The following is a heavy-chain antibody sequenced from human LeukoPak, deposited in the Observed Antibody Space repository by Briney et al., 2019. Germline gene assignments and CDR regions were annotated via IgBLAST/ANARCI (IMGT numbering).Heavy chain of an antibody. CDR3: ARTKGSGYYNFYYYMDV. J-gene: IGHJ6*03. CDR1: GGSISSYY. CDR2: IYYSGST. D-gene: IGHD3-3*01. V-gene: IGHV4-59*01. Sequence: SETLSLTCTVSGGSISSYYWNWIRQPPGKGLEWIGYIYYSGSTNYNPSLKSRVTISVDTSKNQFSLKLSSVAAADTAVYYCARTKGSGYYNFYYYMDVWGKGTTVTVSS.